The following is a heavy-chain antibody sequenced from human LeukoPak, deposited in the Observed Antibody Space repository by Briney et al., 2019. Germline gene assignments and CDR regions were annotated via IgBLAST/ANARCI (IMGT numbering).Heavy chain of an antibody. V-gene: IGHV4-39*01. J-gene: IGHJ6*03. Sequence: SETLSLTCTVSGGSISSSTYYWAWVRQPPGKGLEWIASIYYSGTTYYNPSLKSRVTISLDTSKIQISLKLNSVTAADTAVYYCARLRDYYYNYMDVWGKGTTVTISS. CDR1: GGSISSSTYY. CDR2: IYYSGTT. CDR3: ARLRDYYYNYMDV.